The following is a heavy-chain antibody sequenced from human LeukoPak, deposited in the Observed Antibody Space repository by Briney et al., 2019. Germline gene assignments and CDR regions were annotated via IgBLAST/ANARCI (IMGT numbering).Heavy chain of an antibody. CDR1: GFTVSSNY. J-gene: IGHJ4*02. Sequence: GGSLRLSCAASGFTVSSNYMSWVRQAPGKGLEWVSVIYSGGSTYYADSVKGRFTISRDNSKNTLYLQMNSLRAEDTAVYYCAKDGELLWFGELTFPNSYFDYWGQGTLVTVSS. CDR3: AKDGELLWFGELTFPNSYFDY. D-gene: IGHD3-10*01. V-gene: IGHV3-53*01. CDR2: IYSGGST.